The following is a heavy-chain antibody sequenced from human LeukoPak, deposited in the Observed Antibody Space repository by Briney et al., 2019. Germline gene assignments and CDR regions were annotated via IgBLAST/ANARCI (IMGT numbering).Heavy chain of an antibody. CDR2: IKQDGSEK. V-gene: IGHV3-7*01. D-gene: IGHD6-6*01. CDR1: GFTFSSYW. Sequence: GGSLRLSCAASGFTFSSYWMSWVRQAPGKGLEWVANIKQDGSEKYYVDSVKGRFTISRDNAKNSLYLQMNSLRAEDTAVYYCAREDRIAAPNLDYWGQGTLVTVSS. J-gene: IGHJ4*02. CDR3: AREDRIAAPNLDY.